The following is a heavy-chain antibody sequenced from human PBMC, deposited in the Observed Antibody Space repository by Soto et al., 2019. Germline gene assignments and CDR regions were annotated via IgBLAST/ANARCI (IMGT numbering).Heavy chain of an antibody. CDR1: GGTFSSYA. D-gene: IGHD2-15*01. CDR3: ARDWGYCSGGSCYPNCFAP. CDR2: IIPIFGTA. J-gene: IGHJ5*02. V-gene: IGHV1-69*06. Sequence: QVQLVQSGAEVKKPGSSVKVSCKASGGTFSSYAISWVRQAPGQGLEWMGGIIPIFGTANYAQKFQGRVTITADKSTRTAYMELSSVRSEDTAVYYCARDWGYCSGGSCYPNCFAPWGQGTLVTVSS.